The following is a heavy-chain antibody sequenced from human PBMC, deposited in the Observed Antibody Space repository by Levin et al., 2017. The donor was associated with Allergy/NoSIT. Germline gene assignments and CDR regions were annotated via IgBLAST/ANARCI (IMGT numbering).Heavy chain of an antibody. CDR2: ISGSGVST. CDR3: AKDRDSSEYYPVGAFDI. J-gene: IGHJ3*02. CDR1: GFTFSSYA. V-gene: IGHV3-23*01. D-gene: IGHD3-22*01. Sequence: GGSLRLSCAASGFTFSSYAMSWVRQAQGKGLEWVSGISGSGVSTYYADSVKGRFTISRDSSRNTVYLQMNSLRAEDTAVYYCAKDRDSSEYYPVGAFDIWGRGTMVAVAA.